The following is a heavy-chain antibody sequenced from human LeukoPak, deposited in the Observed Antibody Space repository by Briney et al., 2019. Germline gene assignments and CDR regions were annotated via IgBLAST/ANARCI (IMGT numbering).Heavy chain of an antibody. D-gene: IGHD2-2*02. V-gene: IGHV4-34*01. Sequence: PSETLSLTCAVYGGSFSGYYWSWIRQPPGKGLEWIGEINHSGSTNYNPSLKSRVTISVDTSKNQFSLKLSSVTAAGTAVYYCARGGRYCSSTSCYKAPRYFDYWGQGTLVTVSS. CDR3: ARGGRYCSSTSCYKAPRYFDY. CDR1: GGSFSGYY. J-gene: IGHJ4*02. CDR2: INHSGST.